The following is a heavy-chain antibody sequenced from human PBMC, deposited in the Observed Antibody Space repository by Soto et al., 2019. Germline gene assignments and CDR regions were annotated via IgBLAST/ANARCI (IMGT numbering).Heavy chain of an antibody. CDR1: GFTFSSYA. Sequence: PGGSLRLSCAASGFTFSSYAMSWVRQAPGKGLEWVSAISGSGGSTYYADSVKGRFTISRDNSKNTLYLQMNSLRAEDTAVYYCVKSEYAGRGYDFWSGYYSPRRYYYYYGMDVWGQGTTVTVSS. V-gene: IGHV3-23*01. CDR2: ISGSGGST. J-gene: IGHJ6*02. CDR3: VKSEYAGRGYDFWSGYYSPRRYYYYYGMDV. D-gene: IGHD3-3*01.